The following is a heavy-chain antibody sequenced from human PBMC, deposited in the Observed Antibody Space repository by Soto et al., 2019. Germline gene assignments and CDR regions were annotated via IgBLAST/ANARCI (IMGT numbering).Heavy chain of an antibody. J-gene: IGHJ4*02. CDR3: ARQSYDSSDYFDY. CDR2: VYYSGTT. D-gene: IGHD3-22*01. CDR1: GGSIGSSGYC. Sequence: PSETLSLTSTVSGGSIGSSGYCWGWIRRPPGKGLEWIGSVYYSGTTYYNPSLNSRVTISVDTSRIHFSLKLISMTAGDTAVYYCARQSYDSSDYFDYWGQGTLVTVSS. V-gene: IGHV4-39*01.